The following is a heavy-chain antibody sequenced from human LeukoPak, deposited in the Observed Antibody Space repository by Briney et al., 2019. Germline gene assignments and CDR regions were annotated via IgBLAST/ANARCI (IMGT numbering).Heavy chain of an antibody. Sequence: PPETLSLTCIVSGGSIINRKFYWGWIRQPPGKGLEWIGTIYYSGSTYYNPSLKSRVTISVDTSENQFYLKLRSVTAADTAVFYCSRRPTCSSNSCWALDIWGQGTMVTVSS. CDR1: GGSIINRKFY. J-gene: IGHJ3*02. V-gene: IGHV4-39*01. CDR2: IYYSGST. CDR3: SRRPTCSSNSCWALDI. D-gene: IGHD2-2*01.